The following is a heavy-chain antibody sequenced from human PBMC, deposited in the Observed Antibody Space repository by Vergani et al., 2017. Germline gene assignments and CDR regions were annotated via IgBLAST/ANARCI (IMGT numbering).Heavy chain of an antibody. CDR3: ARHSSSLSTRYYYYYMDV. J-gene: IGHJ6*03. Sequence: QLQLQESGPGLVKPSETLSLTCTVSGGSISSSSYYWGWIRQPPGKGLEWIGSIYYSGSPYYNPSLKSRVTISVDTSKNQFSLKLSSVTAADTAVYYCARHSSSLSTRYYYYYMDVWGKGTTVTVSS. V-gene: IGHV4-39*01. CDR2: IYYSGSP. CDR1: GGSISSSSYY. D-gene: IGHD6-6*01.